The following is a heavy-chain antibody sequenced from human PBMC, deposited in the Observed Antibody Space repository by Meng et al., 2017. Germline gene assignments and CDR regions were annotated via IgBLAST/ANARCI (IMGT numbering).Heavy chain of an antibody. D-gene: IGHD6-13*01. J-gene: IGHJ6*02. CDR3: ASPYSSKDV. CDR2: ISGSGGST. CDR1: GFTFSSYA. Sequence: GESLKISCAASGFTFSSYAMSWVRQAPGRGLEWVSAISGSGGSTYYADSVKGRFTISRDNSKNTLYLQMNSLRAEDTAVYYCASPYSSKDVWGQGTTVTVSS. V-gene: IGHV3-23*01.